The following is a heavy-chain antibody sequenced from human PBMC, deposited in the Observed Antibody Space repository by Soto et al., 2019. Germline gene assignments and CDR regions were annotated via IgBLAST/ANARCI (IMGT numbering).Heavy chain of an antibody. CDR1: GFTFSSYG. Sequence: GGSLRLSWSASGFTFSSYGMHWFRQAPGKGLEWVAVISYDGSNKYYADSVKGRFTISRDNSKNTLYLQMNSLRAEDTAVYYCAKDLRIAVSDGDYYYYGMDVWGQGTTVTVSS. CDR3: AKDLRIAVSDGDYYYYGMDV. D-gene: IGHD6-19*01. CDR2: ISYDGSNK. V-gene: IGHV3-30*18. J-gene: IGHJ6*02.